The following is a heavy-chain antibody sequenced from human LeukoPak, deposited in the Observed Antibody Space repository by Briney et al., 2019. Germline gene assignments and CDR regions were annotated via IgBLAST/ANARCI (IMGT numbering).Heavy chain of an antibody. J-gene: IGHJ6*03. V-gene: IGHV1-18*01. Sequence: ASVKVSCKASGYTFTSYGVSWVRQAPGQGLEWMGWISAYNGNTNYAQKLQGRATMTTDTSTSTAYMELRSLRSGDTAVYYCATGNNWNDQSPGNYYMDVWGKGTTVTVSS. CDR3: ATGNNWNDQSPGNYYMDV. CDR1: GYTFTSYG. CDR2: ISAYNGNT. D-gene: IGHD1-20*01.